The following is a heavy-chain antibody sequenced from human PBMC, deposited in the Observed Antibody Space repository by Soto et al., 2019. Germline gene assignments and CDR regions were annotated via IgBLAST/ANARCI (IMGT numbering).Heavy chain of an antibody. V-gene: IGHV3-30-3*01. CDR1: GFTFSSYA. CDR2: ISYDGSNK. CDR3: AIATTRYYDMLTGQYYFDY. Sequence: QVQLVESGGGVVQPGRSLRLSCAASGFTFSSYAMHWVRQAPGKGLEWVAVISYDGSNKYYADSVKGRFTISRDNSKNTLYLQMNSLRSEATAVYSCAIATTRYYDMLTGQYYFDYWGQGTLDTVSS. J-gene: IGHJ4*02. D-gene: IGHD3-9*01.